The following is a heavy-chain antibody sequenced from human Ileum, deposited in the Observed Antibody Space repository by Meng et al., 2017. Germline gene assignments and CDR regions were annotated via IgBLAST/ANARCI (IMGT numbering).Heavy chain of an antibody. CDR3: ARQVNSDGYPRYFDF. CDR2: IYYSGTT. CDR1: GGSITSSSYS. D-gene: IGHD5-24*01. V-gene: IGHV4-39*01. Sequence: QLQLQESGPGLVKPWETLSLTCTCPGGSITSSSYSCGWIRQPPGKGLEWIGYIYYSGTTYYNPSLKSRATISEDTAKNQFSLNLSSVTAADTAVYYCARQVNSDGYPRYFDFWGQGTLVTVSS. J-gene: IGHJ4*02.